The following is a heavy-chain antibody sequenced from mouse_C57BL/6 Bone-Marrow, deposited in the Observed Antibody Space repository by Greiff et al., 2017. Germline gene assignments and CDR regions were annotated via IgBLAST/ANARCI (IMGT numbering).Heavy chain of an antibody. V-gene: IGHV1-80*01. D-gene: IGHD1-1*01. J-gene: IGHJ3*01. CDR1: GYAFSSYW. Sequence: VQLQQSGAELVKPGASVKISCKASGYAFSSYWMNWVKQRPGKGLEWIGQIYPGDGDTNYNGKFKGKATLTADKSSSTAYMQRSSLTSEDSAVYFCARYDYYGSSWFAYWGQGTLVTVSA. CDR3: ARYDYYGSSWFAY. CDR2: IYPGDGDT.